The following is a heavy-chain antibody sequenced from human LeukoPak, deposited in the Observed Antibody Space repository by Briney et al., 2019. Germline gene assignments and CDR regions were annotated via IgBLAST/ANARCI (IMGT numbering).Heavy chain of an antibody. Sequence: GASVKVSCKASGGTFSSYTISWVRQAPGQGLEWMGRIIPILGIANYAQKFQGRATITADKSTSTAYMELSSLRSEDTAVYYCAREGNSSTVWFDPWGQGTLVTVSS. CDR2: IIPILGIA. CDR3: AREGNSSTVWFDP. D-gene: IGHD6-13*01. J-gene: IGHJ5*02. CDR1: GGTFSSYT. V-gene: IGHV1-69*04.